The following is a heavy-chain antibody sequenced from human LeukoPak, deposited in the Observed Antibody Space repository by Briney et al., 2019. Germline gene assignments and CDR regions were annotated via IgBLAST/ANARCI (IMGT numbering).Heavy chain of an antibody. D-gene: IGHD3-22*01. CDR2: INPSGGST. V-gene: IGHV1-46*01. CDR1: GYTFTSYY. Sequence: GASVKVSCKASGYTFTSYYMHWVRQAPGQGLEWMGIINPSGGSTSYAQKFQGRVTMTRDTSTSTVYMELSSLRSEDTAVYYCARDLCGNYYESSGYYFDYWGQGTLVTVSS. CDR3: ARDLCGNYYESSGYYFDY. J-gene: IGHJ4*02.